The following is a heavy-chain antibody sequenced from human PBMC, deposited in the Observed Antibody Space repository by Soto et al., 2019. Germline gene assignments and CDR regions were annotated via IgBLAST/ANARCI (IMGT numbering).Heavy chain of an antibody. CDR3: ARDQERGTHGMDV. CDR1: GGSVSSGIYY. CDR2: IYYSGST. V-gene: IGHV4-61*01. D-gene: IGHD2-15*01. Sequence: PSETLSLTCTVSGGSVSSGIYYWSWIRHPPGKGLEWIGYIYYSGSTNYNPSLKSRVTISVDTSKNQFSLKLSSVTAADTAVYYCARDQERGTHGMDVWGQGTTVTVSS. J-gene: IGHJ6*02.